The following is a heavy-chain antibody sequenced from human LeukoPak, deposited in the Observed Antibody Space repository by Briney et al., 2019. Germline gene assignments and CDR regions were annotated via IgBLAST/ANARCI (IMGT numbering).Heavy chain of an antibody. CDR1: GGSISGYY. V-gene: IGHV4-59*01. J-gene: IGHJ6*03. D-gene: IGHD3-3*01. CDR2: IYYSGST. Sequence: SETLSLTCTVSGGSISGYYWSWIRQPPGKGLEWIRYIYYSGSTNYNPSLKSRVTISVDTSKNQFSLKLSSVTAADTAVYYCARGHYDFWSGYYEGYYYYYMDVWGKGTTVTVSS. CDR3: ARGHYDFWSGYYEGYYYYYMDV.